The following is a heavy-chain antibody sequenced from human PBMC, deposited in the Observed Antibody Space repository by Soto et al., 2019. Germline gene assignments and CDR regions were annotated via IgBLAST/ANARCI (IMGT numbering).Heavy chain of an antibody. CDR3: ARTRVGGRSYPYFYYYGMDV. D-gene: IGHD2-15*01. J-gene: IGHJ6*02. V-gene: IGHV1-69*13. CDR2: IIPIFGTA. Sequence: SVKVSCKASGGTFSSYAISWVRQAPGQGLEWMGGIIPIFGTANYAQKFQGRVTITADESTSTAYMELSSLRSEDTAVYYCARTRVGGRSYPYFYYYGMDVWGQGTTVTVYS. CDR1: GGTFSSYA.